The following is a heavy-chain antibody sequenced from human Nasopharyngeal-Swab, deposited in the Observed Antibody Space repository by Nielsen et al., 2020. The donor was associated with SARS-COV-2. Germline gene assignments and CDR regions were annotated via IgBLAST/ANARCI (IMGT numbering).Heavy chain of an antibody. D-gene: IGHD6-19*01. CDR3: ASRPANVRAVAGATDY. V-gene: IGHV1-69*13. J-gene: IGHJ4*02. CDR2: IIPIFGTA. CDR1: GGTFSSYA. Sequence: SVKVSCKASGGTFSSYAISWVRQAPGQGLEWMGGIIPIFGTANYAQKFQGRVTITADESTSTAYMELSSLRSEDTAVYYCASRPANVRAVAGATDYWGQGTLVTVSS.